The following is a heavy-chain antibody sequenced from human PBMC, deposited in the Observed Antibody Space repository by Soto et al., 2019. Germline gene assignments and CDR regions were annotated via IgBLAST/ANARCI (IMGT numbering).Heavy chain of an antibody. D-gene: IGHD5-18*01. CDR1: EYRFTEYD. CDR3: ARGGRTAMVDYYYGMDV. J-gene: IGHJ6*02. Sequence: GASVKVSCKASEYRFTEYDTVWVRQAPGQGLEWMGIINPSGGSTSYAQKFQGRVTMTRDTSTSTVYMELSSLRSVDTAVYYCARGGRTAMVDYYYGMDVWGQGTTVTVSS. CDR2: INPSGGST. V-gene: IGHV1-46*01.